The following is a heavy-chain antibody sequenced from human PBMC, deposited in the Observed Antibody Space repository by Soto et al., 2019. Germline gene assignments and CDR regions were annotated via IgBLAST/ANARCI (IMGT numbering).Heavy chain of an antibody. CDR3: ATTEGRAYCSGGSCYSGSLGFDY. D-gene: IGHD2-15*01. Sequence: ASVKVSCKASGGTFSSYTISWVRQAPGQGLEWMGRIIPILGIANYAQKFQGRVTITADKSTSTAYMELSSLRSEDTAVYYCATTEGRAYCSGGSCYSGSLGFDYWGQGTLVTVSS. CDR2: IIPILGIA. CDR1: GGTFSSYT. V-gene: IGHV1-69*02. J-gene: IGHJ4*02.